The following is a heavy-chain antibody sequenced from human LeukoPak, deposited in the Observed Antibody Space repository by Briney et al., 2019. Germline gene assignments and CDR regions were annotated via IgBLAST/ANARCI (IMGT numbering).Heavy chain of an antibody. CDR3: ARAPEGEYFDH. CDR2: ISYDGSNK. D-gene: IGHD2/OR15-2a*01. J-gene: IGHJ4*02. CDR1: GFTFSSYG. Sequence: GGSLRLSCAASGFTFSSYGMHWVRQAPGKGLEWVAVISYDGSNKYYADSVKGRFTISRDNAKNSLYLQMNSLRAEDTAVYYCARAPEGEYFDHWGQGTLVTVSS. V-gene: IGHV3-30*03.